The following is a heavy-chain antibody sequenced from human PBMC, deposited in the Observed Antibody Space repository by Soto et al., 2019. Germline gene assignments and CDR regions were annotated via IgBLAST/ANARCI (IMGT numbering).Heavy chain of an antibody. CDR1: GYTFTGYY. Sequence: SVKVSCKASGYTFTGYYMHWVRQAPGQGLEWMGWINPNSGGTNYAQKFQGWVTMTRDTSISTAYMELSRLRSDDTAVYYCAREAAARPLHYYGMDVWGQGTTVTVSS. CDR2: INPNSGGT. D-gene: IGHD6-6*01. J-gene: IGHJ6*02. V-gene: IGHV1-2*04. CDR3: AREAAARPLHYYGMDV.